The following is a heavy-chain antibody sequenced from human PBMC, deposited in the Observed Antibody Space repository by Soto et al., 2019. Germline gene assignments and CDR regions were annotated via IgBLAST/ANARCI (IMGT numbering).Heavy chain of an antibody. CDR3: ARYGVVGAMFYFDY. CDR2: INAGNGNT. CDR1: GYTFTSFA. D-gene: IGHD1-26*01. Sequence: GASVKVSCKASGYTFTSFAMHWVRQAPGQRLEWMGWINAGNGNTKYSQKFQGRVTITRDTSASTAYMELSSLRSEDTAVYYCARYGVVGAMFYFDYWGQGTLVTVSS. J-gene: IGHJ4*02. V-gene: IGHV1-3*01.